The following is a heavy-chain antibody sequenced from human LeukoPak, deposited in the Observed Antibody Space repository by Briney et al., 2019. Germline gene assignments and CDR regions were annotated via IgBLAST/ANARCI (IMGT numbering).Heavy chain of an antibody. CDR1: GDSISSGSYY. Sequence: SETLSLTCTVSGDSISSGSYYWSWIRQPAGKGLEWIGRIYTSGSTNYNPSLKSRVTISVDTSKNQFSLKLSSVTAADTAVYYCARGNELGPAVAILYWGQGTLVTVSS. D-gene: IGHD6-19*01. V-gene: IGHV4-61*02. CDR3: ARGNELGPAVAILY. CDR2: IYTSGST. J-gene: IGHJ4*02.